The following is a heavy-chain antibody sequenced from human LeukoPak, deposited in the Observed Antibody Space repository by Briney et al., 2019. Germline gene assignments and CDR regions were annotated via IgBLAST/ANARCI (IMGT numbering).Heavy chain of an antibody. D-gene: IGHD3-3*01. CDR1: GFTFSDYY. V-gene: IGHV3-11*06. CDR2: ISSSSYT. CDR3: ARDRNNTYYDFWSGYSTSGMDV. Sequence: TGGSLRLSCAASGFTFSDYYMSWIRQAPGKGLEWVSYISSSSYTNYADSVKGRFTISRDNAKNSLYLQMNSLRAEDTAVYYCARDRNNTYYDFWSGYSTSGMDVWGQGTTVTVSS. J-gene: IGHJ6*02.